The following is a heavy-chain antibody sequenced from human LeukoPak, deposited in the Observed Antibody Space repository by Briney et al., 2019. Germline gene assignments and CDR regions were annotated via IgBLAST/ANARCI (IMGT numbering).Heavy chain of an antibody. V-gene: IGHV1-18*01. J-gene: IGHJ4*02. CDR3: ARGIPTGAAAGTLFDY. CDR2: ISAYNGNT. CDR1: GYTFTSYG. D-gene: IGHD6-13*01. Sequence: ASVKVSCTASGYTFTSYGISWVRQAPGQGLEWMGWISAYNGNTNYAQKLQGRVTMTTDTSTSTAYMELRSLRSDDTAVYYCARGIPTGAAAGTLFDYWGQGTLVTVSS.